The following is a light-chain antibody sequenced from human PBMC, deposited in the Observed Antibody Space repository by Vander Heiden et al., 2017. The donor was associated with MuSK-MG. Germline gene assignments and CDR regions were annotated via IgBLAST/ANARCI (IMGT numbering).Light chain of an antibody. CDR1: QSISSW. J-gene: IGKJ1*01. Sequence: DIQMTQSPSTLSASVGDRVTITCRASQSISSWLAWYQQKPGKAPNLLIYKASSLESGVPSRFSGSGSGTEFTLTISSLQPDDFATYYGQQYSNYWTFGQGTKVEIK. V-gene: IGKV1-5*03. CDR2: KAS. CDR3: QQYSNYWT.